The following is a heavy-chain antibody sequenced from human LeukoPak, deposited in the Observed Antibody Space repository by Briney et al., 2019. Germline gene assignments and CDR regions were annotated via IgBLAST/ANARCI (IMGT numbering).Heavy chain of an antibody. D-gene: IGHD1-26*01. Sequence: GESLQISCKGSGYGFTSYWIGWVRRMPGKGREWMGIIYPGDSDTRYSPSFQGQVTISADKSISTAYLQWSSLKASDTAMYYCARQIVGATNHAFDIWGQGTMVTVSS. CDR2: IYPGDSDT. CDR1: GYGFTSYW. J-gene: IGHJ3*02. V-gene: IGHV5-51*01. CDR3: ARQIVGATNHAFDI.